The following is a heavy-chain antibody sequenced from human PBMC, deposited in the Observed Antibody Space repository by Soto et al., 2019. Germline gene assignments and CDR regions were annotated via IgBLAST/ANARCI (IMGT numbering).Heavy chain of an antibody. CDR3: ARRRYSSSSEWCFDY. V-gene: IGHV4-59*08. Sequence: SETLSLTCTVSGGSISSYYWSWIRQPPGKGLEWIGYIYYSGSTNYNPSLKSRVTISVDTSKNQFSLKLSSVTSADTAVYYCARRRYSSSSEWCFDYWGQGTLVTVSS. CDR1: GGSISSYY. CDR2: IYYSGST. D-gene: IGHD6-6*01. J-gene: IGHJ4*02.